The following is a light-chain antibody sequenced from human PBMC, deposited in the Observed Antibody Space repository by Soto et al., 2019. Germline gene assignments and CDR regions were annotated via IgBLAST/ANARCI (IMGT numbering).Light chain of an antibody. Sequence: QSVLTQPPSVSGAPGQRVTISCTGSSSNIGAGYDVPWYQQLPGTAPKLLIYGNSNRPSGVPDRFSGSKSGPSASLAITGLQAEDEADYYCQSYDSSLSGVVFGGGTKVTVL. J-gene: IGLJ2*01. CDR2: GNS. V-gene: IGLV1-40*01. CDR1: SSNIGAGYD. CDR3: QSYDSSLSGVV.